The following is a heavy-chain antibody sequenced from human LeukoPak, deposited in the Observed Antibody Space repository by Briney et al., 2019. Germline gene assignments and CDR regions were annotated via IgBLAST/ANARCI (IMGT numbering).Heavy chain of an antibody. CDR1: GGSISSYY. D-gene: IGHD6-19*01. Sequence: SETLSLTCTVSGGSISSYYWSWIRQPPGKGLEWIGYIYYSGSTNYNPSLKSRVTISVDTSKNQFSLKPSSVTAADTAVYYCARSVSGSSGWYYNYWGQGTLVTVSS. CDR2: IYYSGST. V-gene: IGHV4-59*01. J-gene: IGHJ4*02. CDR3: ARSVSGSSGWYYNY.